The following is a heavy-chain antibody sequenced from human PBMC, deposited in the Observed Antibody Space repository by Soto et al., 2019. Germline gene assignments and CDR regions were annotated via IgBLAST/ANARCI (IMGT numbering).Heavy chain of an antibody. D-gene: IGHD1-1*01. CDR1: GYSISSGYH. Sequence: SETLSLTCAVSGYSISSGYHWGWIRQPPGKGLEWIGNIYHSGSIYYNTSLKSRVNISVDTSKNQFSLKLSSVTAADTAVYYCERDHLELDHGLGVWGQGTTVTVSS. J-gene: IGHJ6*02. V-gene: IGHV4-38-2*02. CDR3: ERDHLELDHGLGV. CDR2: IYHSGSI.